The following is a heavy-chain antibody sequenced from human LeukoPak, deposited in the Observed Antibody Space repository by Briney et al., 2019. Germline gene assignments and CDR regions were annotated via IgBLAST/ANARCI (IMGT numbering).Heavy chain of an antibody. J-gene: IGHJ4*02. D-gene: IGHD1-1*01. CDR1: GYTFTSYY. V-gene: IGHV1-46*01. Sequence: GASVTVSCTASGYTFTSYYMHWVRQAPGQGLEWMGIINPSGGSTNYAQKFQGRVTLTRDTSTSTLYMELSSLRSEDTAVYYCARESHVERDDFWGQGTLITVSS. CDR3: ARESHVERDDF. CDR2: INPSGGST.